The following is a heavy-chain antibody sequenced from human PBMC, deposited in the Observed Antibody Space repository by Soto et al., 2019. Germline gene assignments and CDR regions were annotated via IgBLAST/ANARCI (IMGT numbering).Heavy chain of an antibody. Sequence: SVKVSCKAAGGTFSSYAISWVRQAPGQGLEWMGGIIPIFGTANYAQKFQGRVTITADKSTSTAYMELSSLRSEDTAVYYCASLRYYYDSSGYPIPPAPFDYWGQGTLVTVSS. V-gene: IGHV1-69*06. D-gene: IGHD3-22*01. CDR1: GGTFSSYA. CDR3: ASLRYYYDSSGYPIPPAPFDY. CDR2: IIPIFGTA. J-gene: IGHJ4*02.